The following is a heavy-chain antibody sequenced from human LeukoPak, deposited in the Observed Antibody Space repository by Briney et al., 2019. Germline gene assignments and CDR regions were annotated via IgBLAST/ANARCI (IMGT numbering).Heavy chain of an antibody. CDR1: GGTFSSYA. CDR3: AREDVIAAAGIRSYYYYGMDV. CDR2: IIPIRGIA. V-gene: IGHV1-69*10. D-gene: IGHD6-13*01. J-gene: IGHJ6*02. Sequence: SVKVSCKASGGTFSSYAISWVRQAPGQGLEWMGGIIPIRGIANYAQKFQGRVTITADKSTSTAYMELSSLRSEDTAVYYCAREDVIAAAGIRSYYYYGMDVWGQGTTVTVSS.